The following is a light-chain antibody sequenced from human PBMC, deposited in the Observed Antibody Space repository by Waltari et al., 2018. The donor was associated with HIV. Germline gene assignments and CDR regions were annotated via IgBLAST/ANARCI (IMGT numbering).Light chain of an antibody. CDR3: ESRHSNDKHHV. CDR2: GKD. V-gene: IGLV3-19*01. CDR1: SLRKYS. J-gene: IGLJ1*01. Sequence: SSELTQDPAVSVALGQTVRITCQGDSLRKYSANWYQQKPGQAPVVVMYGKDNRPSGIPARFSGYSSGNTGSLTIPGAQAEDEADYYCESRHSNDKHHVFGTGTKVTV.